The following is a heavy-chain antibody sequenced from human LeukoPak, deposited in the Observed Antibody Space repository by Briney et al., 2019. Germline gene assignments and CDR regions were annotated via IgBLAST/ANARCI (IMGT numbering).Heavy chain of an antibody. D-gene: IGHD1-26*01. V-gene: IGHV3-48*04. CDR2: ISSSSSTI. J-gene: IGHJ4*02. CDR3: ARDRGGSYSAIDY. Sequence: GGSLRLSCAASGFTFSSYSMNWVRQAPGKGLELVSFISSSSSTIYYADSVKGRFTISRDNAKNSLYLQMNSLRAEDTAVYYCARDRGGSYSAIDYWGQGTLVTVSS. CDR1: GFTFSSYS.